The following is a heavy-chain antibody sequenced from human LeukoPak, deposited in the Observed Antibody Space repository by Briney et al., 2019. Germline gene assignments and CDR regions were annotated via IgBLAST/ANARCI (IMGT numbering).Heavy chain of an antibody. CDR2: IGTAGDT. D-gene: IGHD6-13*01. J-gene: IGHJ4*02. Sequence: GGSLRLSCAASGFTFSSYDMHWVRQATGKGLEWVSAIGTAGDTYYPGSVKGRFTISRDNSKNTLYLEMNSLRAEDTAVYYCAREIAIAASGAVYFDYWGQGTLVTVSS. CDR3: AREIAIAASGAVYFDY. CDR1: GFTFSSYD. V-gene: IGHV3-13*01.